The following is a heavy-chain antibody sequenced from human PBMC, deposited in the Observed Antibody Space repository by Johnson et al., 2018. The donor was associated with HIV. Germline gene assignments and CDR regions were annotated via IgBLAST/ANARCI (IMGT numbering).Heavy chain of an antibody. J-gene: IGHJ3*01. V-gene: IGHV3-66*03. CDR1: GFSVSGNY. D-gene: IGHD4-17*01. Sequence: VQLVESGGGLIQPGGSLRVSCAASGFSVSGNYMSWVRQAPGKGLEWVSSIYVGGNTYSADSVKGRFTISSDNSENTLSLQMNSLRAEDTAVYYCARDDYGSIDFWGQGTLVTVSS. CDR2: IYVGGNT. CDR3: ARDDYGSIDF.